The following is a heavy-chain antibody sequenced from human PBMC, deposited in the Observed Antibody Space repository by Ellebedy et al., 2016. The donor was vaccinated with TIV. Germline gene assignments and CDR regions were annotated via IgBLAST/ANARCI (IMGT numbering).Heavy chain of an antibody. V-gene: IGHV3-7*03. CDR3: AGGQGWFADY. D-gene: IGHD3-10*01. Sequence: GGSLRLXCEASAFTFSAYAMAWVCQAQGKGLERVANIMQDGSGKNYVDSVKGRFTISRDSAKNSVYLQMNSLRVEDTAVYYCAGGQGWFADYWGQGTLVTVS. CDR2: IMQDGSGK. CDR1: AFTFSAYA. J-gene: IGHJ4*02.